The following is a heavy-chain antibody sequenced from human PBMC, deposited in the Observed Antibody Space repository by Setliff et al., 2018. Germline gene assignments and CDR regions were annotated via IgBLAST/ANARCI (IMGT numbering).Heavy chain of an antibody. CDR2: IHYGGMA. Sequence: SCNVSGASINTGTYYWAWIRQPPGKGLEWIGRIHYGGMAYYNPSLKSRVTMSVDTSKNQFSLNLTSVTAADTAVYYCARASVVHAIAVGYWGQGTLVTVSS. V-gene: IGHV4-39*01. CDR1: GASINTGTYY. D-gene: IGHD2-15*01. J-gene: IGHJ4*02. CDR3: ARASVVHAIAVGY.